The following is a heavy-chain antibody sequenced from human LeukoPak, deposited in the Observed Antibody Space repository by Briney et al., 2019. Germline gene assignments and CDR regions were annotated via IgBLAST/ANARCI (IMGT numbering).Heavy chain of an antibody. D-gene: IGHD3-22*01. CDR3: ARQNRVIYYDSSGYYPARYYYYMDV. V-gene: IGHV3-30*03. CDR2: ISYDGSNK. J-gene: IGHJ6*03. CDR1: GFTFSSYG. Sequence: GGSLRLSCAASGFTFSSYGMHWVRQAPGKGLEWVAVISYDGSNKYYADSVKGRFTISRDNAKNSLYLQMNSLRAEDTAVYYCARQNRVIYYDSSGYYPARYYYYMDVWGKGTTVTISS.